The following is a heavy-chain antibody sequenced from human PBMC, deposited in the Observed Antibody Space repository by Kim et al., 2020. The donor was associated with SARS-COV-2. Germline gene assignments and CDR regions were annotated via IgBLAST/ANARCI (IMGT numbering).Heavy chain of an antibody. J-gene: IGHJ5*02. Sequence: ASVKVSCQTSGYTFTDYYIHWVRQAPGQGLEWVGSVNPKNGGTLYAQKFQGRVFLTSDTSIRTAYMDLLSLTSDDTALYFCARGLAAGPWGQGTMVTVSS. V-gene: IGHV1-2*02. CDR3: ARGLAAGP. CDR1: GYTFTDYY. CDR2: VNPKNGGT. D-gene: IGHD6-25*01.